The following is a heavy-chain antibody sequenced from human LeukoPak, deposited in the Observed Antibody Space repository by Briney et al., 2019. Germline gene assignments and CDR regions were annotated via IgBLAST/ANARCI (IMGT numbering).Heavy chain of an antibody. J-gene: IGHJ4*02. V-gene: IGHV4-30-2*01. CDR3: AARRDTGLL. CDR1: GGSIGSGGYS. D-gene: IGHD2/OR15-2a*01. Sequence: TSETLSLTCAVSGGSIGSGGYSWSWIRQPPGKGLEWIGYIYHSGSTYYNPSLKSRVTISVDRSKNQFSLKLSSVTAADTAVYYCAARRDTGLLWGQGTLVTVSS. CDR2: IYHSGST.